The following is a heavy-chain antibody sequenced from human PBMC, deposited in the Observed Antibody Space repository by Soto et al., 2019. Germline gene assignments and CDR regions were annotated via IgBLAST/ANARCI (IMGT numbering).Heavy chain of an antibody. CDR2: IRGRDDST. CDR1: GFPFSTFD. Sequence: GSLRLSCVAAGFPFSTFDMGGVRQAPGKGLEWVSVIRGRDDSTFYADSVKGRFTISRDSSKNTLYLQMNSLRAEDTAVHHCTKGAWLDYWGQGALVTVSS. J-gene: IGHJ4*02. CDR3: TKGAWLDY. V-gene: IGHV3-23*01. D-gene: IGHD6-19*01.